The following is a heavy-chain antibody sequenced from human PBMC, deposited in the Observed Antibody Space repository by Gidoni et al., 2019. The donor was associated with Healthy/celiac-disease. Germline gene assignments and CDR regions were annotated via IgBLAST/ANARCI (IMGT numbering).Heavy chain of an antibody. Sequence: EVQLLDSGAGLVQPGGSLRLSCAASGFTFSSYAMIWVRQAPGTGLEGVAAISGSGGSTYYADSVKGRFTISRDNSKNTLYLQMNSLRAEDTAVYYCAKDHEAVAGALDYFDYWGQGTLVTVSS. CDR3: AKDHEAVAGALDYFDY. D-gene: IGHD6-19*01. CDR2: ISGSGGST. V-gene: IGHV3-23*01. CDR1: GFTFSSYA. J-gene: IGHJ4*02.